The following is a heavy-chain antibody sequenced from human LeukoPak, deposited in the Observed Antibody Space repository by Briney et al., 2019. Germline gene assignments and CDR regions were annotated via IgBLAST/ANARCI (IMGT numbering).Heavy chain of an antibody. J-gene: IGHJ4*02. D-gene: IGHD2/OR15-2a*01. Sequence: SGTLSLTCGVSGGSIDITNYWSWVRQAPGKGLEWIGEISHGGTTNYNPSLRSRVAMSLDRANNQFSLSPTSVTAADTAVYYCTRENRPFCPFAYWGQGVLVTVSS. CDR3: TRENRPFCPFAY. CDR2: ISHGGTT. V-gene: IGHV4-4*02. CDR1: GGSIDITNY.